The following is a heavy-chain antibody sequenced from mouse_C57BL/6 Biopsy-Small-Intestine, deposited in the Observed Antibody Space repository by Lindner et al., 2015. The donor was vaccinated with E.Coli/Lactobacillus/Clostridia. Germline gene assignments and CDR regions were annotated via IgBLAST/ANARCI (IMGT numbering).Heavy chain of an antibody. CDR2: INAGNGNR. V-gene: IGHV1-84*02. CDR3: ARDPGGGYCGDDCDF. D-gene: IGHD2-13*01. CDR1: GYTFTSFS. Sequence: SVKVSCKASGYTFTSFSIYWVRQAPGQRLEWMGWINAGNGNRKYSQNFQGRVTITRDTSANTVYMELSSLKSEDTAVYYCARDPGGGYCGDDCDFWGQGTLVTVSS. J-gene: IGHJ4*01.